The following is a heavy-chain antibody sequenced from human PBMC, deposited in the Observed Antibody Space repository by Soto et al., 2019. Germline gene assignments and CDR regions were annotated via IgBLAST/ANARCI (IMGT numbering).Heavy chain of an antibody. CDR3: TTDDVQLRYFDWLPKLTDY. CDR1: GFTFSNAW. J-gene: IGHJ4*02. Sequence: GGSLRLSCAASGFTFSNAWMNWVRQAPGKGLEWVGRIKSKTDGGTTDYAAPVKGRFTISRDDSKNTLYLQMNSLKTEDTAVYYCTTDDVQLRYFDWLPKLTDYWGQGTLVTVSS. D-gene: IGHD3-9*01. CDR2: IKSKTDGGTT. V-gene: IGHV3-15*07.